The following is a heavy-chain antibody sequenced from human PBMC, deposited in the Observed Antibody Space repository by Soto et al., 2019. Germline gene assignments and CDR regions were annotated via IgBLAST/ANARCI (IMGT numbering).Heavy chain of an antibody. V-gene: IGHV3-9*01. CDR1: GLTLDDYA. D-gene: IGHD6-13*01. J-gene: IGHJ6*02. CDR3: AKEAADRYGMAV. Sequence: GGSLTLGCAACGLTLDDYAMHWVRQAPGKGLEWVSGISWNSGSIGYADSVKGRFTISRDNAKNSLYLQMNSLRAEDTVLYYCAKEAADRYGMAVWGQGTTVSVYS. CDR2: ISWNSGSI.